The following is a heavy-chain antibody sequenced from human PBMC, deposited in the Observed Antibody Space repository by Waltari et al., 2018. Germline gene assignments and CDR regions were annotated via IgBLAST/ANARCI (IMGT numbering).Heavy chain of an antibody. CDR2: LNSSGRT. D-gene: IGHD3-10*01. V-gene: IGHV4-39*01. CDR3: AKSITMVRGAAGFDP. J-gene: IGHJ5*02. Sequence: QVQLQESGPGLVRPSETLSFTCTVSGDSLRSTSFYWGWVRQSPGKGLEWIGSLNSSGRTYYNPSLKGRVTISVDTSNNHVSLRLSSVTAADTALYFCAKSITMVRGAAGFDPWGQGTLVTVSS. CDR1: GDSLRSTSFY.